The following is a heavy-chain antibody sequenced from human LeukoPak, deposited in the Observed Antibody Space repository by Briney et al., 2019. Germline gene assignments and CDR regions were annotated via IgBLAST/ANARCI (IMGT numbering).Heavy chain of an antibody. CDR2: IMQDGSEK. V-gene: IGHV3-7*01. CDR1: GFTFSTYW. CDR3: ARDNYGSGSYYTYSDY. D-gene: IGHD3-10*01. J-gene: IGHJ4*02. Sequence: GGSLRLSCAASGFTFSTYWMTWVRQAPGKGLEWVANIMQDGSEKNYVDSVKGRFTISRDNAKNSLYLQMNSLRAEDTAVYYCARDNYGSGSYYTYSDYWGQGTLVTVSS.